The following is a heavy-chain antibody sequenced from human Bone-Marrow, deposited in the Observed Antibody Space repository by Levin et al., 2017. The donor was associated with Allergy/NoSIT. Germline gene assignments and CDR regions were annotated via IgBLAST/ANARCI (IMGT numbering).Heavy chain of an antibody. V-gene: IGHV3-15*01. J-gene: IGHJ6*02. CDR3: TTDSQYYDFWSGYYRPYYYYGMDV. Sequence: GGSLRLSCAASGFTFSNAWMSWVRQAPGKGLEWVGRIKSKTDGGTTDYAAPVKGRFTISRDDSKNTLYLQMNSLKTEDTAVYYCTTDSQYYDFWSGYYRPYYYYGMDVWGQGTTVTVSS. D-gene: IGHD3-3*01. CDR1: GFTFSNAW. CDR2: IKSKTDGGTT.